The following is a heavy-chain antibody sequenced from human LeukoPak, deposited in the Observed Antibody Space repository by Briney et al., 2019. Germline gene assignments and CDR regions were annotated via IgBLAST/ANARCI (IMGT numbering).Heavy chain of an antibody. Sequence: SETLSLTCTVSGGSISSYHWTWIRQPPGRELEWIGYISYSGSTNYNPSLKSRVTISVDTSKNQFSLKLSSVTAAATAVYYCATATTVVTPYDAFDIWGQGTMVTVSS. CDR2: ISYSGST. CDR1: GGSISSYH. D-gene: IGHD4-23*01. V-gene: IGHV4-59*08. CDR3: ATATTVVTPYDAFDI. J-gene: IGHJ3*02.